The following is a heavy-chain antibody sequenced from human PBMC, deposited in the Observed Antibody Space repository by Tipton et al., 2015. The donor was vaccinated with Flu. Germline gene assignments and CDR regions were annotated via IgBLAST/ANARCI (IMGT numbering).Heavy chain of an antibody. J-gene: IGHJ4*02. CDR1: GYPFTNYY. Sequence: QLVQSGAEVKKPGASVKVSCKASGYPFTNYYLHWVRQAPGQGLEWMGIINPDGGGTSYAQKFKGRVTMTSDTSTTTVYMDLSSLRSEDTAVYYCARGDIVVVTPPADYWGQGTLVTVSS. V-gene: IGHV1-46*01. CDR2: INPDGGGT. CDR3: ARGDIVVVTPPADY. D-gene: IGHD2-21*02.